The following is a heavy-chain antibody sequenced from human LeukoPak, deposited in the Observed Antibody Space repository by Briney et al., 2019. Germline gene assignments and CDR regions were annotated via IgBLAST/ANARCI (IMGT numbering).Heavy chain of an antibody. Sequence: PSETLSLTCTVSGGSISSHYWSWIRQPPGKGLEWIGYIYYSGSTSYNPSLKSRVTISVDTSKNQFSLKLSSVTAADTAVYYCARDRHSSGWWSGYYYYMDVWGKGTTVTVSS. CDR2: IYYSGST. D-gene: IGHD3-22*01. CDR1: GGSISSHY. J-gene: IGHJ6*03. V-gene: IGHV4-59*11. CDR3: ARDRHSSGWWSGYYYYMDV.